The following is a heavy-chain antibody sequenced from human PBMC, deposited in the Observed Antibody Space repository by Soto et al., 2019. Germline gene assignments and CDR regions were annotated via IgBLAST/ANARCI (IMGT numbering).Heavy chain of an antibody. V-gene: IGHV5-10-1*01. D-gene: IGHD3-10*01. J-gene: IGHJ2*01. CDR2: IDPSDSYT. CDR1: GYSFTSYC. Sequence: GESLKISCKGSGYSFTSYCIGWVRQMPGKGLEWMGRIDPSDSYTNYSPSFQGHVTISADKSISTAYLQWSSLKASDTAMYYCASSITMGEYFDLWGRGTLVTVSS. CDR3: ASSITMGEYFDL.